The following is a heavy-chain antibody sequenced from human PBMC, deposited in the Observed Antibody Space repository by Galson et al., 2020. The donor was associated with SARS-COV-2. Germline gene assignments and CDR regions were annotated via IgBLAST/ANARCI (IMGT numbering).Heavy chain of an antibody. D-gene: IGHD2-2*01. V-gene: IGHV1-18*01. CDR2: ISGYDGNT. CDR1: GYTFTNFG. Sequence: APVKVSCKASGYTFTNFGLSWVRQAPGQGLEWMGWISGYDGNTKSAQKFQDRVTMTTDTSTSTAYLELRSLRSDDTAVYYCARDGSMPPRAFDLWGKGKMVTVS. J-gene: IGHJ3*01. CDR3: ARDGSMPPRAFDL.